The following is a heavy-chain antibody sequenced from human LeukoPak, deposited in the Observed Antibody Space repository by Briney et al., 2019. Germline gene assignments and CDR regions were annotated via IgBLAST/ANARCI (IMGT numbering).Heavy chain of an antibody. V-gene: IGHV3-30-3*01. CDR3: AREKCSSTSRRGYFDY. CDR1: GFTFSSYA. D-gene: IGHD2-2*01. Sequence: GGSLRLSCAASGFTFSSYAMHWVRQAPGKGLEWVAVISYDGSNKYYADSVKGRFTISRDNSKNTLYLQMNSLRAEDTAVYYCAREKCSSTSRRGYFDYWGQGTLVTVSS. J-gene: IGHJ4*02. CDR2: ISYDGSNK.